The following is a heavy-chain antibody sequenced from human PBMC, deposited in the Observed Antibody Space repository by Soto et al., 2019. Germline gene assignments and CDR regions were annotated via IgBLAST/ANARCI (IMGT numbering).Heavy chain of an antibody. Sequence: QVQLVQSGAEVKKPGASVKVSCQASGYTFTSYAMHWVRQAPGQWFEWMGWINAGNGNTKYSQKFQGRVTITRDTSASTAYMELSSLRSEDTAVYYCARTSGDYLNDYWGQGTLVTVSS. CDR1: GYTFTSYA. D-gene: IGHD3-22*01. CDR3: ARTSGDYLNDY. V-gene: IGHV1-3*01. J-gene: IGHJ4*02. CDR2: INAGNGNT.